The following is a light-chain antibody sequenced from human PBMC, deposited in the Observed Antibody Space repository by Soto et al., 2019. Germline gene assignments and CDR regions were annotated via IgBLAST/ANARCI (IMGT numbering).Light chain of an antibody. CDR2: EVS. V-gene: IGLV2-14*01. Sequence: SALTQPASVSGSPGQSITVSCTGTSSDVGGYGYVSWYQQHPGKAPKLMIYEVSNRPSGVSNRFSGSKSGNTASLTISGLQAEDEADYYCSSYTSSSTYIFGTGTKLTVL. J-gene: IGLJ1*01. CDR1: SSDVGGYGY. CDR3: SSYTSSSTYI.